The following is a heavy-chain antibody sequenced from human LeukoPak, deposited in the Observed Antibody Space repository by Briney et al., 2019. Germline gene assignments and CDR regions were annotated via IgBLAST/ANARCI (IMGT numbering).Heavy chain of an antibody. J-gene: IGHJ4*02. V-gene: IGHV3-23*01. D-gene: IGHD6-19*01. CDR2: ISSSGAST. Sequence: TGGSLRLSCAASGFTFSSYAMSWVRQAPGKGLEWVSTISSSGASTWYADSVKGRFTISRDNSKNTLYLQMNSLRAEDTAVYYCAKVPNSGWIFDYWGQGTLVTVS. CDR3: AKVPNSGWIFDY. CDR1: GFTFSSYA.